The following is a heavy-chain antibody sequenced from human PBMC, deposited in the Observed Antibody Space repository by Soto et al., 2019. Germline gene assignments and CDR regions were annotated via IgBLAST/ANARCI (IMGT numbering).Heavy chain of an antibody. J-gene: IGHJ5*02. CDR1: GFTFSSYD. CDR2: IGTAGDT. V-gene: IGHV3-13*01. CDR3: ARATYSSGWYRGWFDP. Sequence: LRLSCAASGFTFSSYDMHWVRQATGKGLEWVSAIGTAGDTYYPGSVKGRFTISRENAKNSLYLQMNSLRAGDTAVYYCARATYSSGWYRGWFDPWGQGTLVTVSS. D-gene: IGHD6-19*01.